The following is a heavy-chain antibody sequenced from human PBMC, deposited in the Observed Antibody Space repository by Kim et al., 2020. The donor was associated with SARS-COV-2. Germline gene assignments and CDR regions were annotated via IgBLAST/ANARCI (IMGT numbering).Heavy chain of an antibody. CDR3: ASGNGGFVELSHLYYFDY. Sequence: SETLSLTCAVYGGSFSGYYWSWIRQPPGKGLEWIGEINHSGSTNYNPSLKSRVTISVDTSKNQFSLKLSSVTAADTAVYYCASGNGGFVELSHLYYFDYWVQGTLAAVS. CDR1: GGSFSGYY. V-gene: IGHV4-34*01. D-gene: IGHD3-10*01. CDR2: INHSGST. J-gene: IGHJ4*02.